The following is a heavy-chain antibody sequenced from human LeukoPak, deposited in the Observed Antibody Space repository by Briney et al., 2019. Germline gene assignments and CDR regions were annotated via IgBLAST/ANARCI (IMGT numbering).Heavy chain of an antibody. V-gene: IGHV4-59*08. CDR3: AMSIAAADDAFDI. CDR2: IYYSGST. D-gene: IGHD6-13*01. Sequence: SETLSLTCTVSGGSISGYYWSWIRQPPGKGLEWIGYIYYSGSTKYNPSLKSRVTMSVDTSKNQFSLKLSSVTAADTAVYYCAMSIAAADDAFDIWGQGTMVTVSS. CDR1: GGSISGYY. J-gene: IGHJ3*02.